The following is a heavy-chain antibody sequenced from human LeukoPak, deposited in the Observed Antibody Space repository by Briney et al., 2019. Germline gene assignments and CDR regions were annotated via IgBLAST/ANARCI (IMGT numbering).Heavy chain of an antibody. CDR1: GFTFSSYA. CDR2: ISYDGSNK. Sequence: PGGSLRLSCAASGFTFSSYAMHWVRQAPGKGLEWVAVISYDGSNKYYADSVKGRFTISRDNPKNTLYLQMNSLRAEDTAVYYCARDILNTMVRGVIITDYFDYWGQGTLVTVSS. CDR3: ARDILNTMVRGVIITDYFDY. V-gene: IGHV3-30-3*01. J-gene: IGHJ4*02. D-gene: IGHD3-10*01.